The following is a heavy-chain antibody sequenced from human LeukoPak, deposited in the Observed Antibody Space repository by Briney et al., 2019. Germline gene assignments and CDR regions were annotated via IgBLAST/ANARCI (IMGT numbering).Heavy chain of an antibody. V-gene: IGHV3-48*01. Sequence: GGSLRLSWAASGFTFSSYSMNWVRQAPGKGLEWVSYISSSSSTIYYADSVKGRFTISRDNAKNSLYLQMNSLRAEDTAVYYCAREYYDFWSGYYGLGYWGQGTLVTVSS. CDR2: ISSSSSTI. D-gene: IGHD3-3*01. CDR1: GFTFSSYS. CDR3: AREYYDFWSGYYGLGY. J-gene: IGHJ4*02.